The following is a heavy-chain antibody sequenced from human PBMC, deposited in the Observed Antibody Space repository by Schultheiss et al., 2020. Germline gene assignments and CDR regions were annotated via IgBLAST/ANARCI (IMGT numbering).Heavy chain of an antibody. CDR1: GFTFSSYS. CDR2: ISSSSSYI. Sequence: GGSLRLSCAASGFTFSSYSMNWVRQAPGKGLEWVSSISSSSSYIYYADSVKGRFTISRDNAKNSLYLQMNSLRAEDTAVYYCAKDITSCIAAAGCYYYGMDVWGKGTTVTVSS. CDR3: AKDITSCIAAAGCYYYGMDV. D-gene: IGHD6-13*01. V-gene: IGHV3-21*01. J-gene: IGHJ6*04.